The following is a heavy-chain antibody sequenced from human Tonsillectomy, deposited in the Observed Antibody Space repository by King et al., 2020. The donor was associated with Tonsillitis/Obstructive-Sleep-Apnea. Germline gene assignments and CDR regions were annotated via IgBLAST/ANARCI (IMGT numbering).Heavy chain of an antibody. CDR3: ARVHRGDEDYGSGIYYEGGVDP. J-gene: IGHJ5*02. CDR1: GGSFSGYY. Sequence: VQLQQWGAGLLKPSETLSLTCAVYGGSFSGYYWSWIRQPPGKGLEWIGEINHSGSTNCNPSLKSRVTISVDKSKNQFSLKLSSVTAADTAVYYCARVHRGDEDYGSGIYYEGGVDPWGQGTLVTVSS. CDR2: INHSGST. V-gene: IGHV4-34*01. D-gene: IGHD3-10*01.